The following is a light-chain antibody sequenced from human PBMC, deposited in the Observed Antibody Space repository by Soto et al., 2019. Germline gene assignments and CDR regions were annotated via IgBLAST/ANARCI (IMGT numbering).Light chain of an antibody. CDR3: MQALQTPST. CDR1: QSLLHSNGYNY. CDR2: LGS. Sequence: DIVMTQSPLSLPVTPGEPASISCRSSQSLLHSNGYNYLHWYLQKPGQSPQLLIYLGSNRASGVPDRFSGSGSGTDFTLKISRVKAEDVGVYYCMQALQTPSTFGQGTKVDIK. V-gene: IGKV2-28*01. J-gene: IGKJ1*01.